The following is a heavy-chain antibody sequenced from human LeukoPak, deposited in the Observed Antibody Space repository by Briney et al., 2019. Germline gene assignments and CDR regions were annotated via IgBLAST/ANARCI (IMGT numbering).Heavy chain of an antibody. V-gene: IGHV3-33*06. Sequence: PGGSLRLSCAASGFIFSNYGMHWVRQAPGKGLEWVSVIWFDGSRKYYADSVKGRFTISRDDSKNTLYLQMNSLRAEDTAVYYCAKGRYSYCQGIDFWGQGTLVTVSS. CDR2: IWFDGSRK. J-gene: IGHJ4*02. D-gene: IGHD5-18*01. CDR1: GFIFSNYG. CDR3: AKGRYSYCQGIDF.